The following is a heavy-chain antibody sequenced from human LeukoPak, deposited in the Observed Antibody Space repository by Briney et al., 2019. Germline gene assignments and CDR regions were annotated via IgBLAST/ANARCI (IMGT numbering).Heavy chain of an antibody. CDR3: VRLGGSGSLIVVH. D-gene: IGHD3-10*01. J-gene: IGHJ5*02. CDR1: GGSISSGGYY. Sequence: SQTLSLTCTVSGGSISSGGYYWSWIRQHPGKGLEWIGYIYYSGSTYYNPSLKSRVTISVDTSKNQFSLKLSSVTAADTAVYYCVRLGGSGSLIVVHWGQGTLVTVSS. V-gene: IGHV4-31*03. CDR2: IYYSGST.